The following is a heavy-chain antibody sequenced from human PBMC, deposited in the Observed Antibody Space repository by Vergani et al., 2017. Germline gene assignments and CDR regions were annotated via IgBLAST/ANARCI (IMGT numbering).Heavy chain of an antibody. CDR3: ARDRTQGLLWFGELSDP. CDR2: ISYDGSNK. CDR1: GFTFSDYY. D-gene: IGHD3-10*01. Sequence: QVQLVESGGGLVKPGGSLRLSCAASGFTFSDYYMSWIRQAPGKGLEWVAVISYDGSNKYYADSVKGRFTISRENSKNTLYLQMNSLRAEDTAVYYCARDRTQGLLWFGELSDPWGQGTLVTVSS. J-gene: IGHJ5*02. V-gene: IGHV3-30-3*01.